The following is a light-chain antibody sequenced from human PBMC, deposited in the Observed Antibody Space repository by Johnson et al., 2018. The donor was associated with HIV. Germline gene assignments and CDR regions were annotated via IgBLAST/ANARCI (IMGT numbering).Light chain of an antibody. CDR2: ENN. CDR3: ATWDRSLSAGGV. J-gene: IGLJ1*01. Sequence: QSVLTQPPSVSAAPGQKVTISCSGSSSNIGNNYVSWYQQLPGTAPQLLIYENNKRPSGIPDRFSGSKSGTSVTLGITGLQTGDEAAYYCATWDRSLSAGGVCGTGTKVTVL. CDR1: SSNIGNNY. V-gene: IGLV1-51*02.